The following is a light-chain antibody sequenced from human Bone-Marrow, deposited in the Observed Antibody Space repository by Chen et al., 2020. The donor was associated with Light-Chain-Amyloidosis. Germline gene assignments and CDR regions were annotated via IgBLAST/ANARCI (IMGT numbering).Light chain of an antibody. CDR2: EDD. J-gene: IGLJ3*02. Sequence: NFMLTQPHSVSASPGKTVIISCTRSSGSIATNYVQWYQQRPGSSPTTVIYEDDQRPSGGPDRFAGSIDRSSNSASLTISGLKTEDEADYYCQSYQGSSQGVFGGGTKLTVL. CDR1: SGSIATNY. CDR3: QSYQGSSQGV. V-gene: IGLV6-57*01.